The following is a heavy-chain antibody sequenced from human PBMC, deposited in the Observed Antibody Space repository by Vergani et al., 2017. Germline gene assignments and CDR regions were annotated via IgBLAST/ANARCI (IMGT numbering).Heavy chain of an antibody. J-gene: IGHJ3*02. Sequence: QVQLVESGGVLVKPGRSLRLSCAASGFTFSDYYMSWIRQAPGKGLGWVSYISSSSSTIYYADSVKGRFTISRDNAKNSLYLQMNSLRAEDTAVYYCARDRGEAGTVVLDAFDIWGQGTMVTVSS. D-gene: IGHD3-16*01. CDR2: ISSSSSTI. V-gene: IGHV3-11*04. CDR3: ARDRGEAGTVVLDAFDI. CDR1: GFTFSDYY.